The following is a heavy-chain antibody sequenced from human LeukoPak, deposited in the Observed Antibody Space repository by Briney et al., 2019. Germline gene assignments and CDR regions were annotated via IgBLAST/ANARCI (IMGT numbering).Heavy chain of an antibody. CDR1: GFTFNNYG. CDR3: ARARIAAPLLDY. CDR2: NSSTGTIL. J-gene: IGHJ4*02. V-gene: IGHV3-48*03. D-gene: IGHD6-13*01. Sequence: GGSLRLSCAASGFTFNNYGMNWVRQAQRKGLEWISYNSSTGTILYYGDFVRGRFTVSRDNAKNSLYLQMSSLRAEDTAVYFCARARIAAPLLDYWGQGTLVTVSS.